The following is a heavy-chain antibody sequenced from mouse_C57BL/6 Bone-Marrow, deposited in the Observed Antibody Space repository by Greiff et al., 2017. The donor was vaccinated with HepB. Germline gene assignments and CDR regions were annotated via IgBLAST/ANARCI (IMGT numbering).Heavy chain of an antibody. J-gene: IGHJ1*03. D-gene: IGHD1-1*01. V-gene: IGHV1-39*01. CDR1: GYSFTDYN. Sequence: VQLKQSGPELVKPGASVKISCKASGYSFTDYNMNWVKQSNGKSLVWIGVINPNYGTTSYNQKFKGKATLTVDQSSSKAYMQLNSLTSEDSAVYYCARWDYYGSSYRYFDVWGTGTTVTVSS. CDR3: ARWDYYGSSYRYFDV. CDR2: INPNYGTT.